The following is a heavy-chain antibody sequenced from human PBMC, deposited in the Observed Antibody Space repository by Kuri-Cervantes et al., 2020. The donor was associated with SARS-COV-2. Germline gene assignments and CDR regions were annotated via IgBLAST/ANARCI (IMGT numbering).Heavy chain of an antibody. V-gene: IGHV3-23*01. CDR2: ISGSSGST. Sequence: GESLKISCAASGFAFSNFAMSWVRQAPGKGLEWVSAISGSSGSTYYADSVKGRITISRDSSKNTLYLQMNSLRAEDTAVYYCAKDGRSSGWFEGYFDFWGQGTLVTVSS. CDR3: AKDGRSSGWFEGYFDF. CDR1: GFAFSNFA. J-gene: IGHJ4*02. D-gene: IGHD6-19*01.